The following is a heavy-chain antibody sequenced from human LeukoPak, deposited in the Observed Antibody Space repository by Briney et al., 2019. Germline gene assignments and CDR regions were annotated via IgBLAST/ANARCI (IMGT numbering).Heavy chain of an antibody. D-gene: IGHD1-26*01. J-gene: IGHJ4*02. V-gene: IGHV3-30*18. CDR3: AKSGGGSSLEFDY. CDR1: GFTFSSYG. Sequence: PGRSLRLSCAASGFTFSSYGMHWVRQAPGKGLEWVAFISHDGSNKYYADSVKGRFTISRDNSKNTLYLQMNSLRAEDTAVYYCAKSGGGSSLEFDYWGQGTLVTVSS. CDR2: ISHDGSNK.